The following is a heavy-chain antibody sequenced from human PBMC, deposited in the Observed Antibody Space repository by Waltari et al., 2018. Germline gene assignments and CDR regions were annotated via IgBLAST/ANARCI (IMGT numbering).Heavy chain of an antibody. Sequence: QVQLQQWGAGLLKPSETLSLTCAVYGGSFSGYYWTWIRQAPGKGLQWIGEVNHRGQPTYNPAFASRVTISVDTSKNQFALTLTSVTAADTALYFWARACSPIGPEKPIPMIRAGYYFDSWDQGSQVTVSS. CDR1: GGSFSGYY. D-gene: IGHD3-10*01. CDR2: VNHRGQP. CDR3: ARACSPIGPEKPIPMIRAGYYFDS. V-gene: IGHV4-34*02. J-gene: IGHJ4*02.